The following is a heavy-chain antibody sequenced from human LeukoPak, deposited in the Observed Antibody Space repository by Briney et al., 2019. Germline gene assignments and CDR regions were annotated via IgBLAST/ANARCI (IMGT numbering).Heavy chain of an antibody. J-gene: IGHJ4*02. CDR2: IYYSGST. V-gene: IGHV4-31*03. CDR3: ARGQGGNYYLNYFDY. Sequence: SETLSLTCTVSGGSISSGGYYWSWIRQHPGKGLEWIGYIYYSGSTYYNPSLKSRVTISVDTSKNQFSLKLSSVTASDTAVYYCARGQGGNYYLNYFDYWGQGALVTVSS. D-gene: IGHD1-26*01. CDR1: GGSISSGGYY.